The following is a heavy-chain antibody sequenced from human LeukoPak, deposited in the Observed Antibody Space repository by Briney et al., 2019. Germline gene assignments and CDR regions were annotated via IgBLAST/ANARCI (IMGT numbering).Heavy chain of an antibody. D-gene: IGHD6-13*01. V-gene: IGHV4-39*07. CDR2: MYYSGST. CDR1: GGSISSYY. Sequence: SETLSLTCTVSGGSISSYYWGWIRQPPGKGLEWIGTMYYSGSTHYNPSLKSRVTISVDTSKNQFSLKLRSVTAADTAVYYCARTGIAEAATDYWGQGTLVTVSS. CDR3: ARTGIAEAATDY. J-gene: IGHJ4*02.